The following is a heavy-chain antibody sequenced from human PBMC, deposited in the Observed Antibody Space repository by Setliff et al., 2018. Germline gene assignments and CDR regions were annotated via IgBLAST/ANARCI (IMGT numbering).Heavy chain of an antibody. V-gene: IGHV3-20*04. Sequence: PGGSLRLSCAASGFSFSDYGMSWVRQAPGKGLEWVSGLKWNGGSTRYADSVKGRFTISRDNAKNSLYLQMYSLRAEDTALYYCARAHSDYYYMDVWGKGTTVTVSS. D-gene: IGHD3-10*01. CDR1: GFSFSDYG. J-gene: IGHJ6*03. CDR2: LKWNGGST. CDR3: ARAHSDYYYMDV.